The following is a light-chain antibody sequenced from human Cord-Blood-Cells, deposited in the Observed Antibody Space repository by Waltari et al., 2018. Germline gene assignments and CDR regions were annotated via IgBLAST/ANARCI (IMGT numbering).Light chain of an antibody. CDR3: EQYDNHCT. J-gene: IGKJ5*01. V-gene: IGKV1-33*01. CDR1: QDISNY. CDR2: DAS. Sequence: DIQMTQSPSSLSASVGDRVTITCQASQDISNYLNWYQQKPGKAPKLLIYDASHLETGVPSRFSGRGSGTDFTFTISSLQPEDIATYYGEQYDNHCTFGQGTRLEIK.